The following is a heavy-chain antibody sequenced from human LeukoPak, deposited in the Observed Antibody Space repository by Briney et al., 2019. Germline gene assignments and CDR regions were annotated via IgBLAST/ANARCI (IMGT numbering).Heavy chain of an antibody. CDR3: AKDLRSSADSKMGAADC. Sequence: GGSLRLSCAASGFTFSSYEMNWVRQAPGEGLEWVSYISSSGSTIYYADSVKGRFTISRDNAKNSLYLQMNSLRAEDTAVYYCAKDLRSSADSKMGAADCWGQGTLVTASS. D-gene: IGHD1-26*01. CDR1: GFTFSSYE. V-gene: IGHV3-48*03. CDR2: ISSSGSTI. J-gene: IGHJ4*02.